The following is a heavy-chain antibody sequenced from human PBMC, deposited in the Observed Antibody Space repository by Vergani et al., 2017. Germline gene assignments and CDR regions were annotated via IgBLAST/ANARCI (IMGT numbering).Heavy chain of an antibody. CDR2: ISVSGGST. CDR3: AKERRGPSRGIAALLCMDV. Sequence: VQLVESGGGVVQPGRSLRLSCAASGFTFRSYAMSWVRQAPGKGLEGVSAISVSGGSTYYADSVKGRFTIPRDNSKNTLYLQMNSLRAEDTAVYYCAKERRGPSRGIAALLCMDVWGQGTTVTVSS. V-gene: IGHV3-23*04. CDR1: GFTFRSYA. J-gene: IGHJ6*02. D-gene: IGHD6-13*01.